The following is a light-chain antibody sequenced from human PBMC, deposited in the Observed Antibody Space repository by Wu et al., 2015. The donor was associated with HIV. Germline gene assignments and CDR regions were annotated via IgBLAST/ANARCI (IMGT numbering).Light chain of an antibody. CDR1: QSISTN. V-gene: IGKV1-39*01. Sequence: DILMTQSPSSLSASVGDRVTIACRASQSISTNLNWYQQKPGKAPKLLIYSTFTLQSGVPSRFSGGRSGTDFTLTISSLQPEDFATYYCQQYNSYSPWTFGQGTKVEIK. CDR3: QQYNSYSPWT. CDR2: STF. J-gene: IGKJ1*01.